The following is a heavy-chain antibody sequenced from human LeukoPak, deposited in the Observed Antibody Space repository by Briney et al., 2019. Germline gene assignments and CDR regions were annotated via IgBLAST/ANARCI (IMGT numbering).Heavy chain of an antibody. CDR3: ARRPYSSGWRDY. D-gene: IGHD6-19*01. CDR2: INHSGST. Sequence: SETLSLTCAVYGGSFSGYYWSWIRQPPGKGLEWIGEINHSGSTNYNPSLKSRVTISVDTSKNQFSLKLSSVTAADTAVYYCARRPYSSGWRDYWGQGTLVTVSS. V-gene: IGHV4-34*01. CDR1: GGSFSGYY. J-gene: IGHJ4*02.